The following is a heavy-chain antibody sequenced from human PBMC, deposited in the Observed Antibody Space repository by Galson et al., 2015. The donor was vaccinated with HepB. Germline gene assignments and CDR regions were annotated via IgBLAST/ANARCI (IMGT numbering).Heavy chain of an antibody. V-gene: IGHV1-69*10. CDR2: IIPIFGIA. CDR3: ARDEGRDGYNYRVY. CDR1: GGTFSSYA. D-gene: IGHD5-24*01. J-gene: IGHJ4*02. Sequence: SVKVSCKASGGTFSSYAISWVRQAPGQGLEWMGGIIPIFGIAYYAQKFQGRVTITADKSTSTAYMELSSLRSEDTAVYYCARDEGRDGYNYRVYWGQGTLVTVSS.